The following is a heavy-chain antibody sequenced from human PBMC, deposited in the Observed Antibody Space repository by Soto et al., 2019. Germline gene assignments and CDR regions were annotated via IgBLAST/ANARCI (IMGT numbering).Heavy chain of an antibody. Sequence: GGSLRLSCAASGFTFSDYYMSWIRQAPGKGLEWVSYISSSSSYTNYADSVKGRFTISRDNAKNSLYLQMNSLRAEDTAVYYCAREGYCTNGVCYTGGFFDLWGRGTLVTVSS. V-gene: IGHV3-11*05. CDR2: ISSSSSYT. CDR1: GFTFSDYY. J-gene: IGHJ2*01. CDR3: AREGYCTNGVCYTGGFFDL. D-gene: IGHD2-8*01.